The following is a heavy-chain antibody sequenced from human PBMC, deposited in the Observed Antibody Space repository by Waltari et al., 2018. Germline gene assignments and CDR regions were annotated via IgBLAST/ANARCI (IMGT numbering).Heavy chain of an antibody. CDR3: ARDPFWVQGKNGMDV. CDR2: INAGNGNT. D-gene: IGHD3-10*01. V-gene: IGHV1-3*01. CDR1: GYTFTSYA. J-gene: IGHJ6*02. Sequence: QVQLVQSGAEVKKPGASVKVSCKASGYTFTSYAMHWVRQAPGQRLEWMGWINAGNGNTKYSQKFQGRVTITRDTSASTAYMELSSLRSEDTAVYYCARDPFWVQGKNGMDVWGQGTTVTVSS.